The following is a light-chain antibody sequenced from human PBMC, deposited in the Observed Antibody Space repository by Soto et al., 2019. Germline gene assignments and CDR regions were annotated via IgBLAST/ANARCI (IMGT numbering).Light chain of an antibody. CDR2: DAS. CDR1: QSVSSS. J-gene: IGKJ2*01. V-gene: IGKV3-11*01. CDR3: QQRSNWPRYT. Sequence: EIVLTQSPATLSLSPGERATLSCRASQSVSSSLAWYQHKPGQAPRLLIYDASNRATGIPARFSGSGSGTDFTHTISSLEPEDFAVYFCQQRSNWPRYTFGQGTKLEIK.